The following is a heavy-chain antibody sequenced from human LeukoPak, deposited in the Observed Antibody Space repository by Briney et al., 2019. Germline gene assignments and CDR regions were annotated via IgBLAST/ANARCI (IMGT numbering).Heavy chain of an antibody. V-gene: IGHV1-24*01. J-gene: IGHJ4*02. Sequence: GASVKVSCKVSGYTLTELSMHWVRQAPGEGLEWMGGFDPEDGETIYAQKFQGTGTMTEDTSTDTAYMEQSSLRSEDTAVYYCATDLTLGGSYSGISATQDDYWGQGTLVTVSS. CDR1: GYTLTELS. D-gene: IGHD1-26*01. CDR2: FDPEDGET. CDR3: ATDLTLGGSYSGISATQDDY.